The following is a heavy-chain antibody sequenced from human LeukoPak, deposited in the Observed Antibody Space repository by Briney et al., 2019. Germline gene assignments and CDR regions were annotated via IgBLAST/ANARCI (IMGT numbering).Heavy chain of an antibody. V-gene: IGHV1-24*01. CDR3: ATNVEYETYFDY. CDR1: GYTLTELS. D-gene: IGHD3-3*01. J-gene: IGHJ4*02. CDR2: FDPEDGET. Sequence: ASVRVSCKVSGYTLTELSMHWVRQAPGKGLEWMGGFDPEDGETIYAQKFQGRVTMTEDTSTDTAYMELSSLRSEDTAVYYCATNVEYETYFDYWGQGTLVTVSS.